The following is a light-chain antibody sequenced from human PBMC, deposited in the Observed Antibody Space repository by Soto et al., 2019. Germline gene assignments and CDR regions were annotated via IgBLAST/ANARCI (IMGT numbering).Light chain of an antibody. J-gene: IGLJ1*01. CDR1: SGHSSYI. V-gene: IGLV4-60*03. Sequence: QPVLTQSSSASASLGSSVKLTCTLSSGHSSYIIAWHQQQPGKAPRYLMKLEGSGSYNKGSGVPDRFSGSSSGADRYLTISNLQSEDEADYYCSSYTSSRAYVFGIGTKVTVL. CDR3: SSYTSSRAYV. CDR2: LEGSGSY.